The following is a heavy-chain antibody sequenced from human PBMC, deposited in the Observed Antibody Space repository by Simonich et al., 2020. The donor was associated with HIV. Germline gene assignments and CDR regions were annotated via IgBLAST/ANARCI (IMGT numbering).Heavy chain of an antibody. CDR1: GYTFTNYA. D-gene: IGHD5-18*01. V-gene: IGHV1-18*01. CDR2: VRTFVGDT. J-gene: IGHJ4*02. Sequence: QIQLVQSGAEVKKPGASVKVSCNASGYTFTNYAISWVRQAPGQGREWMGWVRTFVGDTKYSQNLQGRVTMTTDTSTTTVYMELRSLRSDDTAIYYCARGQPYFDYWGQGTLVTVSS. CDR3: ARGQPYFDY.